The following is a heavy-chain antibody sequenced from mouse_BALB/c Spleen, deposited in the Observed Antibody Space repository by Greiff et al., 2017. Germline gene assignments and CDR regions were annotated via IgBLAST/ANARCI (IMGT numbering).Heavy chain of an antibody. D-gene: IGHD2-14*01. CDR1: GFTFSDYY. CDR3: ARARYDVRYYFDY. J-gene: IGHJ2*01. CDR2: ISDGGSYT. Sequence: EVQVVESGGGLVKPGGSLKLSCAASGFTFSDYYMYWVRQTPEKRLEWVATISDGGSYTYYPDSVKGRFTISRDNAKNNLYLQMSSLKSEDTAMYYCARARYDVRYYFDYWGQGTTLTVSS. V-gene: IGHV5-4*02.